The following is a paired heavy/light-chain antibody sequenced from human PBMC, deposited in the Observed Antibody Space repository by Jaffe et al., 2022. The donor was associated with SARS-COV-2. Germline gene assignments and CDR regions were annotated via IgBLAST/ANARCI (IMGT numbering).Heavy chain of an antibody. V-gene: IGHV3-43*02. Sequence: EVQLVESGGGVVQPGGSLRLSCAASGFTFDDYAMHWVRQAPGKGLEWVSLISGDGGSTYYADSVKGRFTISRDNSKNSLYLQMNSLRTEDTALYYCAKGKITMIVPEVWDYYYGMDVWGQGTTVTVSS. J-gene: IGHJ6*02. CDR3: AKGKITMIVPEVWDYYYGMDV. CDR1: GFTFDDYA. CDR2: ISGDGGST. D-gene: IGHD3-22*01.
Light chain of an antibody. V-gene: IGKV2-28*01. CDR3: MQALQTPPCT. CDR2: LGS. Sequence: DIVMTQSPLSLPVTPGEPASISCRSSQSLLHSNGYNYLDWYLQKPGQSPQLLIYLGSNRASGVPDRFSGSGSGTDFTLKISRVEAEDVGVYYCMQALQTPPCTFGQGTRLEIK. J-gene: IGKJ5*01. CDR1: QSLLHSNGYNY.